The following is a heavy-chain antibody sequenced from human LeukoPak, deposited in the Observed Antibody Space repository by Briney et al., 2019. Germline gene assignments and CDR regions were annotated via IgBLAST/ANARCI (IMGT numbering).Heavy chain of an antibody. CDR1: GYYFTTYW. V-gene: IGHV5-51*01. J-gene: IGHJ4*02. CDR3: ARPPKFYYYDSRNYCDS. CDR2: IYPGASNN. D-gene: IGHD3-22*01. Sequence: GESLEISCQASGYYFTTYWSGWVRQVPGKGLEWVAIIYPGASNNKYNPSVQGQVTSSADKSNNTAYLHWSSLRASDTAMYYCARPPKFYYYDSRNYCDSWGQGTLVTVSS.